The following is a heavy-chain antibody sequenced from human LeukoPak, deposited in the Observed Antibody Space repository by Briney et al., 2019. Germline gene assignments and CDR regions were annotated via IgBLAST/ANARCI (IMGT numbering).Heavy chain of an antibody. V-gene: IGHV3-21*01. CDR3: ARDRRSYYDSSGYYSGPYFDY. CDR1: GFTFSSYS. CDR2: ISSSSSYI. J-gene: IGHJ4*02. Sequence: GGSLRLSCAASGFTFSSYSMNWVRQAPGKGLEWVSSISSSSSYIYYADSVKGRFTISRDNAKNSLYLQMNSLRAEDTAVYYCARDRRSYYDSSGYYSGPYFDYWGQGTLVTVSS. D-gene: IGHD3-22*01.